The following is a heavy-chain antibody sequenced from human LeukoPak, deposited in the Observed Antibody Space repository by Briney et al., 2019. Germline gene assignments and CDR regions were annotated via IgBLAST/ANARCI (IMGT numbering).Heavy chain of an antibody. CDR3: ASHSSQNWFDP. D-gene: IGHD6-13*01. CDR1: GYTFITYY. J-gene: IGHJ5*02. Sequence: GASVKVSCKASGYTFITYYIHWVRQAPGQGLEWVGWINPKSGVTNYAQDFQGRVTMTSDTSINTAYMELSSLRSEDTAVYYCASHSSQNWFDPWGQGTLVTVSS. CDR2: INPKSGVT. V-gene: IGHV1-2*02.